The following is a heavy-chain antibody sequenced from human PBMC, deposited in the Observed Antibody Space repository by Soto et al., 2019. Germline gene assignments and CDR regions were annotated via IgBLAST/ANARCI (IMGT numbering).Heavy chain of an antibody. CDR1: GYTFTSYA. CDR2: INAGNGNT. D-gene: IGHD6-19*01. V-gene: IGHV1-3*01. Sequence: QVQLVQSGAEVKKPGASVKVSCKASGYTFTSYAIHWVRQAPGKWLEWMGWINAGNGNTKYSQKFQDRVTITRDTSASTAYMELSSLRSEDTAVYYCASDLGGWPESWGQGTLVTVSS. CDR3: ASDLGGWPES. J-gene: IGHJ5*02.